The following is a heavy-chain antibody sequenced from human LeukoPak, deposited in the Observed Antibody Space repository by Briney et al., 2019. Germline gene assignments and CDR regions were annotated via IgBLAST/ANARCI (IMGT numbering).Heavy chain of an antibody. CDR2: ISWNSGSI. CDR3: ARMREEYAFDI. V-gene: IGHV3-9*03. CDR1: GFTFDDYA. Sequence: GRSLRLSCAASGFTFDDYAMHWVRQAPGKGLEWVSGISWNSGSIGYADSVKGRFTISRDNAKNSLYLQMNSLRAEDMALYYCARMREEYAFDIWGQGTMVTVSS. J-gene: IGHJ3*02. D-gene: IGHD1-26*01.